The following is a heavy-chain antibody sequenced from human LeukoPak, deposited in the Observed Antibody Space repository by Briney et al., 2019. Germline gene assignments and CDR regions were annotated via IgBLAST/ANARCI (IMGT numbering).Heavy chain of an antibody. CDR2: INHSGST. CDR1: GGSFSGYY. J-gene: IGHJ5*02. V-gene: IGHV4-34*01. CDR3: ARVGAAAGPPFNWFDP. Sequence: SETLSLTCAVYGGSFSGYYWSWIRQPPGKGLEWIGEINHSGSTNYSPSLKSRVTISVDTSKNQFSLKLSSVTAADTAVYYCARVGAAAGPPFNWFDPWGQGTLVTVSS. D-gene: IGHD6-13*01.